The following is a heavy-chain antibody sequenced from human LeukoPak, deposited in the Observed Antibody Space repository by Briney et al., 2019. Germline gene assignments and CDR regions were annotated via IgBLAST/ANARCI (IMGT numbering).Heavy chain of an antibody. V-gene: IGHV1-46*01. D-gene: IGHD2-15*01. Sequence: ASVKVSCKASGYTFTSYYMHWVRQAPGLGLEWMGIINPSGGSTSYAQKFQGRVTMTRDTSTSTVYMELSSLRSEDTAVYYCARDKSYCSGGSCYSRRYFDYWGQGTLVTVSS. CDR2: INPSGGST. J-gene: IGHJ4*02. CDR3: ARDKSYCSGGSCYSRRYFDY. CDR1: GYTFTSYY.